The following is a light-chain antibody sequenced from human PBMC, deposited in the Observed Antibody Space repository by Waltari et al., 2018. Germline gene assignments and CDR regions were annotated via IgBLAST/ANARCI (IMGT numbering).Light chain of an antibody. V-gene: IGLV2-14*01. J-gene: IGLJ3*02. CDR3: TSYTSSITWV. CDR1: SSDIATYNY. Sequence: QSALTQPASVSGSPGQSITISCTRTSSDIATYNYVSWYQQPPGNAPRLMIFAVTNRPSGVSNRFSGSKSGNTASLTISGLQPEDEGDYYCTSYTSSITWVFGGGTKLTVL. CDR2: AVT.